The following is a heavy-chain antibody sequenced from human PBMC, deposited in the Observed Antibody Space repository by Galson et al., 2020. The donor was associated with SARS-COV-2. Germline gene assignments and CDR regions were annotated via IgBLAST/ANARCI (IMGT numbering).Heavy chain of an antibody. Sequence: SATLSLTCTVSGVSISGGTWWSWVRQLPGKGLEWIGETFHSGTTNSNPSLKSRVTISVDRSKNQFSLKLTSVTAADTAMYYCARDYPGGTSPTEYAFDIWGQGTMVNVSS. D-gene: IGHD1-26*01. CDR2: TFHSGTT. CDR3: ARDYPGGTSPTEYAFDI. J-gene: IGHJ3*02. V-gene: IGHV4-4*02. CDR1: GVSISGGTW.